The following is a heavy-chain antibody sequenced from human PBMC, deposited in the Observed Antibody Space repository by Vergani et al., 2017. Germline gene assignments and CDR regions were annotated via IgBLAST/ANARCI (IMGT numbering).Heavy chain of an antibody. J-gene: IGHJ3*02. V-gene: IGHV3-11*01. CDR3: AREHRDYNNYPGTFDI. D-gene: IGHD5-24*01. CDR2: ISNSGNTI. CDR1: GFSFSDHY. Sequence: QVQLVESGGGLVKPGGSLRLSCAASGFSFSDHYMTWIRQAPGKGLEWVSYISNSGNTIEYADSVKGRFSISRDNAKSSLFLQMVSLRAEDTAVYYCAREHRDYNNYPGTFDIWGQGTMVTVSS.